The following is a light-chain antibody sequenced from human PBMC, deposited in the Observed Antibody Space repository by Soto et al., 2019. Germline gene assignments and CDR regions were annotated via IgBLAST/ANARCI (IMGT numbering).Light chain of an antibody. CDR1: SSDVGGYNY. J-gene: IGLJ2*01. CDR3: SSYTSSSTVV. Sequence: QSALTQPASVSGSPGQSITISCTGTSSDVGGYNYLSWYQQHPGKAPKLMIYDVNNRPSGVSNRFSGSKSGNTASLTSSGLQAEDEAGYYCSSYTSSSTVVFGGGTKLTVL. CDR2: DVN. V-gene: IGLV2-14*01.